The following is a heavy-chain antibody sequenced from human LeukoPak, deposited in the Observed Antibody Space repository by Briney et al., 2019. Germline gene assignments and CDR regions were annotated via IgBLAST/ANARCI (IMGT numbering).Heavy chain of an antibody. V-gene: IGHV3-53*01. CDR2: MYSGGST. D-gene: IGHD6-6*01. CDR3: ARVAFRSSSYIRGIDH. J-gene: IGHJ4*02. Sequence: GGSLRLSCAASGFSLSSNYISMVRQAPRKRLGWGSLMYSGGSTYYEDSGKCRFTISRDNSKTTRYLQMNSLRAEDTGLCYCARVAFRSSSYIRGIDHWGLGTLVTVSS. CDR1: GFSLSSNY.